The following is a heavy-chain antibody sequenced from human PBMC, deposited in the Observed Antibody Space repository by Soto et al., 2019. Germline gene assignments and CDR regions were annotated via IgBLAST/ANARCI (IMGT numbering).Heavy chain of an antibody. J-gene: IGHJ6*02. V-gene: IGHV1-46*01. D-gene: IGHD1-1*01. Sequence: ASVKVSCKASGYTFTSYYMDWVRQAPGQGLEWMGIINPSGGSTSYAQKFQGRVTMTRDTSTSTVYMELSSLRSEDTAVYYCARVRLERRASYYYYGMDAWGQGTTVTVSS. CDR3: ARVRLERRASYYYYGMDA. CDR1: GYTFTSYY. CDR2: INPSGGST.